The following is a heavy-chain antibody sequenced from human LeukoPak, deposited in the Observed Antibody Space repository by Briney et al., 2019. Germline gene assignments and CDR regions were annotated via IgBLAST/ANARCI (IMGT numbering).Heavy chain of an antibody. CDR2: IKQDGSEK. CDR3: ARVSRDSSGYYYAGAFDI. CDR1: GFTFSSYG. V-gene: IGHV3-7*03. Sequence: PGGPLRLSCGASGFTFSSYGMHWVRQAPGKGLEWVANIKQDGSEKYYVDSVKGRFTISRDNAKNSLYLQMNSLRSEDTAVYYCARVSRDSSGYYYAGAFDIWGQGTMVTVSS. D-gene: IGHD3-22*01. J-gene: IGHJ3*02.